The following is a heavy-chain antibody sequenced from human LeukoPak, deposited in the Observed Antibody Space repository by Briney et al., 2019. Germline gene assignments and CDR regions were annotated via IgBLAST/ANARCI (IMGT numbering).Heavy chain of an antibody. Sequence: GRSLRLSCAASGFTFSSYGMHWVRQAPGKGLEWVAVIWYDGSNKYYADSVKGRFTISRDNSKNTLYLQMNSLRAEDTAVYYCTTTRGYFDYWGQGTLVTVSS. CDR3: TTTRGYFDY. J-gene: IGHJ4*02. CDR1: GFTFSSYG. D-gene: IGHD1-14*01. CDR2: IWYDGSNK. V-gene: IGHV3-33*01.